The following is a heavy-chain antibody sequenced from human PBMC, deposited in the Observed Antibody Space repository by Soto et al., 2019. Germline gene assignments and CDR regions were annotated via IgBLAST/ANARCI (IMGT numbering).Heavy chain of an antibody. CDR1: GGSVSSGSYY. V-gene: IGHV4-61*01. D-gene: IGHD4-17*01. CDR2: IYYSGST. J-gene: IGHJ6*02. CDR3: ARAYGGQGPDYFYYYGLDL. Sequence: QVQLQESGPGLVKPSETLSLTCTVSGGSVSSGSYYWSWIRQPPGKGLEWIGYIYYSGSTNYNPSHKGRATISVDTSKNPFSLKLSSVTAADMAVYYCARAYGGQGPDYFYYYGLDLWGQGTTVTVSS.